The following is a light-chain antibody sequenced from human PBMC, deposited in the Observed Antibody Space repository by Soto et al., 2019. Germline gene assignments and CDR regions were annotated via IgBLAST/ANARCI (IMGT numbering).Light chain of an antibody. CDR1: QSVSSSY. V-gene: IGKV3-20*01. J-gene: IGKJ1*01. CDR3: QQYGSSPMT. CDR2: GAS. Sequence: EIVFTQSPGTLSLSPGERATLSCRASQSVSSSYLAWYQQKPGQAPRLLIYGASSRATGIPDRFSGSGSGTDFTLTISRLEPEDFAVYYCQQYGSSPMTLGQGTKVDIK.